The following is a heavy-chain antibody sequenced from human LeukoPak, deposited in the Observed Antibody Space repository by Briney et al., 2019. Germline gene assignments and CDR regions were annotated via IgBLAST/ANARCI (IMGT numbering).Heavy chain of an antibody. CDR1: GYTFTSYY. V-gene: IGHV1-46*01. D-gene: IGHD2/OR15-2a*01. Sequence: ASVKVSCKASGYTFTSYYMHWVRQAPGQGLGWVGIINPSDGSTTYAQKFQGRVTMTRDTSASTVYMELSSLRSEDTAVYYCARHQGAGEYPFDYWGQGTLVTVSS. J-gene: IGHJ4*02. CDR3: ARHQGAGEYPFDY. CDR2: INPSDGST.